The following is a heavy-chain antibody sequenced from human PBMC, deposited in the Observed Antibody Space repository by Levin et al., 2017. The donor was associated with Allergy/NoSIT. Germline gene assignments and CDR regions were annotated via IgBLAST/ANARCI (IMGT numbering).Heavy chain of an antibody. J-gene: IGHJ6*02. CDR3: ARLGYCSGGSCYRRSYYYYYGMDV. D-gene: IGHD2-15*01. Sequence: SETLSLTCAVYGGSFSGYYWSWIRQPPGKGLEWIGEINHSGSTNYNPSLKSRVTISVDTSKNQFSLKLSSVTAADTAVYYCARLGYCSGGSCYRRSYYYYYGMDVWGQGTTVTVSS. V-gene: IGHV4-34*01. CDR2: INHSGST. CDR1: GGSFSGYY.